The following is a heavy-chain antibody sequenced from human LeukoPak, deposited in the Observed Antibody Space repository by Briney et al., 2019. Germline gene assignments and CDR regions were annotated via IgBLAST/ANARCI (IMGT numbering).Heavy chain of an antibody. D-gene: IGHD6-19*01. J-gene: IGHJ2*01. CDR1: GGSFSGYY. Sequence: PSETLSLTCAVYGGSFSGYYWSWIRQPPGKGLEWIGEINHSGSTNYNPSLQSRVTMPVDTSKNQFSLKLNSVTAADTAVYYCARVSGWQGCWYFDLWGCGTLVTVSS. CDR3: ARVSGWQGCWYFDL. CDR2: INHSGST. V-gene: IGHV4-34*01.